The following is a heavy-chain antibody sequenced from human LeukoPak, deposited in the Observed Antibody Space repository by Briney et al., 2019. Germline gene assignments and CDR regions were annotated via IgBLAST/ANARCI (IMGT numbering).Heavy chain of an antibody. Sequence: SVKVSCKASGGTFSSYAISWVRQAPGQGLEWMGRIIPIFGTANYAQKFQGRVTITTDETTSTAYMELSSLRSEDTAVYYCASHYDSSGYYLRYWGQGTLVTVSS. J-gene: IGHJ4*02. CDR2: IIPIFGTA. CDR1: GGTFSSYA. CDR3: ASHYDSSGYYLRY. D-gene: IGHD3-22*01. V-gene: IGHV1-69*05.